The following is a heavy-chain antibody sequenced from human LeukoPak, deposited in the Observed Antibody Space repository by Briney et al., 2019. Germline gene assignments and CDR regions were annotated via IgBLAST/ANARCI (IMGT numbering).Heavy chain of an antibody. D-gene: IGHD4/OR15-4a*01. J-gene: IGHJ5*02. CDR1: GFSLTTTGMR. Sequence: SGPTLVNPTQTLTLTCTFSGFSLTTTGMRVSWTRQPPGKALEWLARIDWDDHKFYSTSLKTRLTISKDTSKNQVVLTMTNMDPVDTATYYCARLQGATIGAKWFDPWGQGTLVTVSS. CDR2: IDWDDHK. V-gene: IGHV2-70*04. CDR3: ARLQGATIGAKWFDP.